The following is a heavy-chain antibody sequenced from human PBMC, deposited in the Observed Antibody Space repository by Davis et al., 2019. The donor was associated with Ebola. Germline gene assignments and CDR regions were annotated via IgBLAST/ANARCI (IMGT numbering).Heavy chain of an antibody. J-gene: IGHJ6*02. CDR1: GGSISSSNW. Sequence: SETLSLTCTVSGGSISSSNWWSWVRQPPGKGLEWIGEIYHSGSTNYNPSLKSRVTISVDTSKNQFSLKLSSVTAADTAVYYCARVHCSSTSCYRRYYYYGMDVWGRGTTVTVSS. D-gene: IGHD2-2*02. CDR3: ARVHCSSTSCYRRYYYYGMDV. V-gene: IGHV4-4*02. CDR2: IYHSGST.